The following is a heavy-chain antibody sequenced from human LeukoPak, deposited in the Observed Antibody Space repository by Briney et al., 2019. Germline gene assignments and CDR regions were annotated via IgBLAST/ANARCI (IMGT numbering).Heavy chain of an antibody. CDR1: GASISSYY. CDR3: ARDLGVYVWGSYRPGAFDI. V-gene: IGHV4-59*01. D-gene: IGHD3-16*02. J-gene: IGHJ3*02. Sequence: SETLSLTCTVSGASISSYYWSWIRQSPGKGLEWIGYIYYSGRTNYNPSLKSRVTISVDTSKNQFPLKLTSATAADTAVYYCARDLGVYVWGSYRPGAFDIWGQGTMVTVSS. CDR2: IYYSGRT.